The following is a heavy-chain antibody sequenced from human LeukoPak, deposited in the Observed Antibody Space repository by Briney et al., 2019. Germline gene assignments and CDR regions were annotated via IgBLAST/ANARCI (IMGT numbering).Heavy chain of an antibody. J-gene: IGHJ4*02. CDR2: SYYSGST. V-gene: IGHV4-59*01. D-gene: IGHD6-19*01. Sequence: LGTPSPPPPVSGGSLSTYYWGWVRPPPRKGQEWIGYSYYSGSTNYNPSLKSRVTISVDTSKNQFSLKLSSVTAADTAVYYCARDSGGWYYFDYWGQGTLVTVSS. CDR1: GGSLSTYY. CDR3: ARDSGGWYYFDY.